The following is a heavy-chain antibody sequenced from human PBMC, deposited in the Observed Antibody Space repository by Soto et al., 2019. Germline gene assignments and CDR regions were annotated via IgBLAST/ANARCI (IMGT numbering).Heavy chain of an antibody. CDR3: ARQLSHICDS. CDR2: IKPGTSDI. J-gene: IGHJ4*02. Sequence: PGESLKISCKGSGYNFATDWIGWVRQMPGKGLEWMGIIKPGTSDIRYSPSCRGHVTISADEAVSTAYLQWSSLKASDTAMYYCARQLSHICDSWGQGTLVTVSS. CDR1: GYNFATDW. D-gene: IGHD3-3*02. V-gene: IGHV5-51*01.